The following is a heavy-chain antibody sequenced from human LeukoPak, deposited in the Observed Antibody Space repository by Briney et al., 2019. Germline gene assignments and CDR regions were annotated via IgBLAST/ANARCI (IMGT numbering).Heavy chain of an antibody. D-gene: IGHD2-2*01. CDR2: IYYTGST. Sequence: PSETLSLTCTVSGGSLRPYYWSGIRQPPGKGLEWIGYIYYTGSTNYNPSLKGRVTILVETSKNQLSLKVNSLAAADTACYLSPRRSSWGLCIHYWGQGTLVTVSS. CDR1: GGSLRPYY. CDR3: PRRSSWGLCIHY. J-gene: IGHJ4*02. V-gene: IGHV4-59*08.